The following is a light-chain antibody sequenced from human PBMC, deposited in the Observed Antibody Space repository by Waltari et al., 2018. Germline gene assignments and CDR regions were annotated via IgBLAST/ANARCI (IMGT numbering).Light chain of an antibody. CDR2: GAS. Sequence: ELVLTQSPGTLSLSPGERATLSCRASQSVSSSYLDWYQQKPGQAPRLLIYGASRRATGIPDRFSGSGSGTDFTLTISRLEPEDFAVYYCQQYGSSTWTFGQGTKVEIK. V-gene: IGKV3-20*01. CDR3: QQYGSSTWT. CDR1: QSVSSSY. J-gene: IGKJ1*01.